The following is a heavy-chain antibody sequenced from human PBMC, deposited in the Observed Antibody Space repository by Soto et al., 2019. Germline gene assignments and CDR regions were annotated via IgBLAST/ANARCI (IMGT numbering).Heavy chain of an antibody. Sequence: PSETLSLTCAVYGGSFSGYYWSWIRQPPGKGLEWIGEINHSGSTNYNPSLKSRVTISVDTSKNQFSLKLSSVTAADTAVYYCASLPDLGAISDSSGDYWGQGTLVTV. D-gene: IGHD3-22*01. CDR1: GGSFSGYY. CDR2: INHSGST. V-gene: IGHV4-34*01. CDR3: ASLPDLGAISDSSGDY. J-gene: IGHJ4*02.